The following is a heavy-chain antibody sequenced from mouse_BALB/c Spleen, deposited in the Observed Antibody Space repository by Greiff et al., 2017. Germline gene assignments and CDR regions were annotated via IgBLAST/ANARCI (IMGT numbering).Heavy chain of an antibody. J-gene: IGHJ2*01. CDR1: GYTFTSYY. CDR3: ARGVLFDY. Sequence: VQLVESGPELVKPGASVRISCKASGYTFTSYYIHWVKQRPGQGLEWIGWIYPGNVNTKYNEKFKGKATLTADKSSSTAYMQLSSLTSEDSAVYFCARGVLFDYWGQGTTLTVSS. CDR2: IYPGNVNT. D-gene: IGHD1-1*01. V-gene: IGHV1S56*01.